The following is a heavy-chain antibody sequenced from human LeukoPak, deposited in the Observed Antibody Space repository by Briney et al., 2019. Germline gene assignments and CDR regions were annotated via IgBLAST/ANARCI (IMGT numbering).Heavy chain of an antibody. D-gene: IGHD3-22*01. CDR1: GFTFSSYG. CDR2: IWYDGSNK. J-gene: IGHJ1*01. Sequence: GGSLRPSCAASGFTFSSYGMHWVRQAPGKGLEWVAVIWYDGSNKYYADSVKGRFTISRDNAKNSLYLQMNSLRAEDTALYYCTKDFGSSGSEYFQHWGQGTLVTVSS. V-gene: IGHV3-33*03. CDR3: TKDFGSSGSEYFQH.